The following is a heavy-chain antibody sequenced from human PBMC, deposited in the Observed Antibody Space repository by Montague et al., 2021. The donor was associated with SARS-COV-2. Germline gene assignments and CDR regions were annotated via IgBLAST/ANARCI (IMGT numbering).Heavy chain of an antibody. J-gene: IGHJ6*02. CDR3: ARTSQYCDTTSCYLPNAMDV. V-gene: IGHV4-39*07. Sequence: SETLSLTCTVSGGSVSSGTYYWGWVRQPPGKGLEWIVNIWHGGSTYYNPSLKSRVTISVDTSKNQFSLKLTSVTAADTAVYYCARTSQYCDTTSCYLPNAMDVWGQGTTVTVSS. D-gene: IGHD2-2*01. CDR2: IWHGGST. CDR1: GGSVSSGTYY.